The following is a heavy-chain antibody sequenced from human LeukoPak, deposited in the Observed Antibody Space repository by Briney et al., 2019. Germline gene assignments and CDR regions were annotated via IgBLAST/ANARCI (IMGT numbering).Heavy chain of an antibody. CDR3: ARDGSGDYGGFLDAFDI. J-gene: IGHJ3*02. Sequence: GGSLRLSCEASGFTFSSYAMHWVRQAPGKGLEWVAVISYDGSNKYYADSVKGRFTISRDNSKNTLYLQMNSLRAEDTAVYYCARDGSGDYGGFLDAFDIWGQGTMVTVSS. V-gene: IGHV3-30-3*01. CDR2: ISYDGSNK. D-gene: IGHD4-23*01. CDR1: GFTFSSYA.